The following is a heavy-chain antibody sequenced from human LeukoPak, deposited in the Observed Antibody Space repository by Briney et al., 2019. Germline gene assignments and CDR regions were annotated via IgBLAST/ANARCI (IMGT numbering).Heavy chain of an antibody. CDR2: IYTSGST. V-gene: IGHV4-61*02. J-gene: IGHJ5*02. D-gene: IGHD2-2*01. CDR3: ARRVGIGYCSSTSCRNWFDP. Sequence: PSQTLSLTCTVSGGSISSGSYYWSWIRQPAGKGLEWIGRIYTSGSTNYNPSLKSRVTISVDTSKNQFSLKLSSVTAADTAVYYCARRVGIGYCSSTSCRNWFDPWGQGTLVTVSS. CDR1: GGSISSGSYY.